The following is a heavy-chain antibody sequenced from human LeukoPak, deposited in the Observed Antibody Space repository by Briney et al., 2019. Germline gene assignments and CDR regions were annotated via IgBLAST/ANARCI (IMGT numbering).Heavy chain of an antibody. D-gene: IGHD2-21*02. J-gene: IGHJ4*02. V-gene: IGHV1-69*10. CDR3: AILSDGAYCGGDCFYLDY. CDR1: GGTFSSHA. Sequence: ASVKVSCKASGGTFSSHAMNWVRQAPGQGLEWMGGIIPILDITNYAQKFQGRVTITADKSTGTAYMELSSLTTEDTAMYYCAILSDGAYCGGDCFYLDYWGQGTLVTVSS. CDR2: IIPILDIT.